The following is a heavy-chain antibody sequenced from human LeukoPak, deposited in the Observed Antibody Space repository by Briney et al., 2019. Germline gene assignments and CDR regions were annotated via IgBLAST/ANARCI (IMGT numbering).Heavy chain of an antibody. CDR1: GYGFTSYW. V-gene: IGHV5-51*01. CDR3: ARRVYDSSGYSPSDDAVDS. CDR2: IYPGDSDT. D-gene: IGHD3-22*01. Sequence: VESLQSSCQGSGYGFTSYWIGWARPRPGKGLEGMGIIYPGDSDTRYSPSFQGQVTISADKSISTAYLQWSSLKASDTAMYYCARRVYDSSGYSPSDDAVDSGGQGTMVTVSS. J-gene: IGHJ3*02.